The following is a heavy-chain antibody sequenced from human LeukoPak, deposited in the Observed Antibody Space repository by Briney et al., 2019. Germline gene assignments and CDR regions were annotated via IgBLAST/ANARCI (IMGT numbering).Heavy chain of an antibody. V-gene: IGHV4-59*08. Sequence: SETLSLTCTVSGGSISSYYWSWIRQPPGKGLEWIGYIYYSGSTNYNPSLKSRVTISVDTSKNQFSLKLSSVTAADTAVYYCARHKPPYSSRFWWFDPWGQGTLVTVSS. D-gene: IGHD6-13*01. J-gene: IGHJ5*02. CDR3: ARHKPPYSSRFWWFDP. CDR2: IYYSGST. CDR1: GGSISSYY.